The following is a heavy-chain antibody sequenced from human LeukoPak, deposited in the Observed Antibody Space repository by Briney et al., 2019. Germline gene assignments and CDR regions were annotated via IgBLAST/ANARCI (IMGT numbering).Heavy chain of an antibody. J-gene: IGHJ5*02. CDR3: ARSPGDYVSDWFDP. CDR2: IYYSGST. Sequence: PSETLSLTCTVSGGSISSSSYYWGWIRQPPGKGLEWIGSIYYSGSTYYNPSLKSRVTISVDTSKNQFSLKLSSVTAADTAVYYCARSPGDYVSDWFDPWGQGTLVTVSS. CDR1: GGSISSSSYY. D-gene: IGHD4-17*01. V-gene: IGHV4-39*01.